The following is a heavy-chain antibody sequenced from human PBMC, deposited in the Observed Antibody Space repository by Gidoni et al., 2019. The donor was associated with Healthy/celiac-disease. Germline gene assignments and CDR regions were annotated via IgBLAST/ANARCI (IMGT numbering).Heavy chain of an antibody. CDR2: IYYSGST. CDR3: ARAHLWFGELLDLFDY. Sequence: QLQLQESGPGLVKPSETLSLTCTVSGGSISSSSYYWGWIRQPPGKGLEWIGSIYYSGSTYYNPSLKSRVTISVDTSKNQFSLKLSSVTAADTAVYYCARAHLWFGELLDLFDYWGQGTLVTVSS. CDR1: GGSISSSSYY. V-gene: IGHV4-39*01. D-gene: IGHD3-10*01. J-gene: IGHJ4*02.